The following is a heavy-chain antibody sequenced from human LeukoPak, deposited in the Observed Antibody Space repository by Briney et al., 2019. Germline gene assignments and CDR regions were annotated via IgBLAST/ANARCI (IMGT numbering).Heavy chain of an antibody. Sequence: GGSLRLSCAASGFTFDDYAMHWVRHAPGKGLEWVSGISWNSGSIGYADSVKGRFTISRDNAKNSLYLQMNSLRAEDTAVYYCASLTTVTPQYYFDYWGQGTLVTVSS. J-gene: IGHJ4*02. CDR1: GFTFDDYA. CDR3: ASLTTVTPQYYFDY. CDR2: ISWNSGSI. D-gene: IGHD4-17*01. V-gene: IGHV3-9*01.